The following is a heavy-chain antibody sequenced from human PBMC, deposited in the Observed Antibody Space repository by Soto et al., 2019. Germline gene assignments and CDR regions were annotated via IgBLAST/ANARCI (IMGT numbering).Heavy chain of an antibody. Sequence: PGGSLRLSCAASGFTFNSYSVNWVRQAPGKGLEWVASISSGSVYIDFADSVKGRFTISRDDVTNSVSLQMDSLRVQDTGIYYCARYDAFKAFDLWGQGTMVTVSS. V-gene: IGHV3-21*01. CDR3: ARYDAFKAFDL. D-gene: IGHD1-1*01. J-gene: IGHJ3*01. CDR2: ISSGSVYI. CDR1: GFTFNSYS.